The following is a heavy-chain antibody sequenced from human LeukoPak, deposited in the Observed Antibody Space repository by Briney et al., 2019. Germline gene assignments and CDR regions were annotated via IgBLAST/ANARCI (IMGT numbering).Heavy chain of an antibody. V-gene: IGHV3-23*01. J-gene: IGHJ4*02. CDR2: ISDSGGTT. CDR3: AKRGVVIRVILVGFHKQAYYFES. Sequence: GGSLRLSCVVSGITLSNYGMSWVRQAPGKGREWVAGISDSGGTTNYADSVKGRFTVSRDNPKNTLYLQMNSLRAEDTAVYFCAKRGVVIRVILVGFHKQAYYFESWGQGVLVTVSS. D-gene: IGHD3-22*01. CDR1: GITLSNYG.